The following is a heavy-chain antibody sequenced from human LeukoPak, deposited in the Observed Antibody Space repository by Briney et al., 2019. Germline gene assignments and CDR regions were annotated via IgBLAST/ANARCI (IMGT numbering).Heavy chain of an antibody. CDR1: GFTFSSYA. V-gene: IGHV3-30*07. J-gene: IGHJ4*02. CDR2: ISYDGSNK. D-gene: IGHD5-12*01. CDR3: ATSVGDGYDSN. Sequence: GGSLRLSCAASGFTFSSYAMHWVRQAPGKGLEWLAVISYDGSNKYYADSVKGRFTISRDNAKNSLYLQMNSLRAEDTAVYYCATSVGDGYDSNWGQGTLVTVSS.